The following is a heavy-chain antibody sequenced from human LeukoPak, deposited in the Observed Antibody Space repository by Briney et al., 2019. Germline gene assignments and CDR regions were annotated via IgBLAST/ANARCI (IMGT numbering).Heavy chain of an antibody. Sequence: SETLSLTCTVSGGSISSSSYYWGWIRQPPGKGLEWIGSIYYSGSTYYNPSLKSRVTISVDTSKNQFSLKLSSVTAADTAVYYCARIHCSSTSCHRHWGYNWFDPWGQGTLVTVSS. D-gene: IGHD2-2*01. CDR1: GGSISSSSYY. V-gene: IGHV4-39*07. CDR2: IYYSGST. J-gene: IGHJ5*02. CDR3: ARIHCSSTSCHRHWGYNWFDP.